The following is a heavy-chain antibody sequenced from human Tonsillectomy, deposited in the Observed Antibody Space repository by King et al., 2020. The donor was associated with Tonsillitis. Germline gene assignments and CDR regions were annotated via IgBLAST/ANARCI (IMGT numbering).Heavy chain of an antibody. CDR2: INHSGST. CDR3: ARDGDYAYGDLDY. J-gene: IGHJ4*02. D-gene: IGHD4-17*01. V-gene: IGHV4-34*01. Sequence: VQLQQWGAGLLNPSETLSLTCAVYGGSFSGYYWSWIRQPPGKGLEWIGEINHSGSTNYNPSLKSRVTISVDTSKNQFSLKLSSVTAADTAVYYCARDGDYAYGDLDYWGQGTLVTVSS. CDR1: GGSFSGYY.